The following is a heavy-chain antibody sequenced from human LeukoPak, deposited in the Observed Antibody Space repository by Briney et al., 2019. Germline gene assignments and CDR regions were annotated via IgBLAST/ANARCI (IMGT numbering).Heavy chain of an antibody. CDR2: ISSSSTYI. J-gene: IGHJ4*02. CDR3: AKDQLWFGELLSGYFDY. V-gene: IGHV3-21*01. Sequence: GGSLRLSCAASGFTFSNYNMNWVRQAPGKGLEWVSSISSSSTYIYYADSVKGRFTISRDNSKNTLYLQMNSLRAEDTAVYYCAKDQLWFGELLSGYFDYWGQGTLVTVSS. D-gene: IGHD3-10*01. CDR1: GFTFSNYN.